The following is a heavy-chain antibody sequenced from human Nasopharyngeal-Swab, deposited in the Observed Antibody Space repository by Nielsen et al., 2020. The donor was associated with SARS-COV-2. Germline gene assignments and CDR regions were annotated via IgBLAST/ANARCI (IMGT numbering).Heavy chain of an antibody. V-gene: IGHV3-30*04. J-gene: IGHJ3*02. CDR1: GFTSSSYA. Sequence: GESLKISCAASGFTSSSYAMHWVRQAPGKGLEWVAVISYDGSNKYYADSVKGRFTISRDNSKNTLYLQMNSLRAEDTAVYYCAREGDIVVVQDAFDIWGQGTMVTVSS. CDR2: ISYDGSNK. D-gene: IGHD2-2*01. CDR3: AREGDIVVVQDAFDI.